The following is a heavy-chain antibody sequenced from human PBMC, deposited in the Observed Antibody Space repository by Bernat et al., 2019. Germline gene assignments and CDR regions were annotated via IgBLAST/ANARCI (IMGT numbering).Heavy chain of an antibody. D-gene: IGHD3-10*01. V-gene: IGHV3-73*01. Sequence: EVQLAESGGGLVQPGGSLKLSCAASGLTFSDSTMQWVRQASGKGLEWVGRVRTKANGFATSYAASVKGKFTISRDDSKTTAYLQMNRLKIEDTDVYVCSRSGALAVQTFDNWGQGTLVTVSS. CDR3: SRSGALAVQTFDN. CDR2: VRTKANGFAT. CDR1: GLTFSDST. J-gene: IGHJ4*01.